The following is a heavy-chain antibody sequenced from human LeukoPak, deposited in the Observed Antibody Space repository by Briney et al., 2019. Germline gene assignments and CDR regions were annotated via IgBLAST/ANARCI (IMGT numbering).Heavy chain of an antibody. CDR3: ASFPRGDLALVILDY. Sequence: PGGSLRLSCAASGFTFSSYWMYWVRQAPGKGLVWVSGITASGDSTNYADSVKGRFTISRGNSENTLYLQLNNLSAEDTAVYYCASFPRGDLALVILDYWGQGTLVTVSS. V-gene: IGHV3-23*01. D-gene: IGHD2-21*01. J-gene: IGHJ4*02. CDR1: GFTFSSYW. CDR2: ITASGDST.